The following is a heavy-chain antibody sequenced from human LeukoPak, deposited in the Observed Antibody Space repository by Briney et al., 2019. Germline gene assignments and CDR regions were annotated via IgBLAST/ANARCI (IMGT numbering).Heavy chain of an antibody. CDR2: ISYDGSNK. CDR1: GFTFSSYG. V-gene: IGHV3-30*18. J-gene: IGHJ4*02. Sequence: GGSLRLSCAASGFTFSSYGMHWVRQAPGKGLEWVAVISYDGSNKYYADSVKGRFTISRDNSKNTLYLQMNSLRAEDTAVYYCAKDGRWEAYSSSWYGDYFDYWGQGTLVTVSS. D-gene: IGHD6-13*01. CDR3: AKDGRWEAYSSSWYGDYFDY.